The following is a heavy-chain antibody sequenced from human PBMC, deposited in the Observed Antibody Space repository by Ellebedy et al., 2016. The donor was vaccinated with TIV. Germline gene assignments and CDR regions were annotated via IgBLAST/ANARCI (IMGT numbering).Heavy chain of an antibody. D-gene: IGHD3-22*01. Sequence: ASVKVSCXASGYTFTTYDINWVRQATGQGLEWMGWMNPNSGNTGYAQKFQGRVTMTRNTSISTAYMELSSLSSEDTAVYFCARGIRYYYDSGGHRGDYYYGMDVWGQGTTVTVSS. J-gene: IGHJ6*02. CDR3: ARGIRYYYDSGGHRGDYYYGMDV. CDR1: GYTFTTYD. V-gene: IGHV1-8*01. CDR2: MNPNSGNT.